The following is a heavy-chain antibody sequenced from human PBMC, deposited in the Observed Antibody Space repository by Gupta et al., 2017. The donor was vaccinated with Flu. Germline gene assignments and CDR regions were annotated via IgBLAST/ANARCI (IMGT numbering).Heavy chain of an antibody. V-gene: IGHV3-9*01. CDR2: ITWNSDTI. D-gene: IGHD2-15*01. CDR1: GLNFXDYA. CDR3: VKDRGYTWDAIDF. J-gene: IGHJ3*01. Sequence: EVQLVESGGGLVQPGRSLRLSCAASGLNFXDYAMHWVRQAPGKGLDWFSGITWNSDTIGYADSVKGRFTLSRDTAKNSLYLQMNSLRPEDTALYYCVKDRGYTWDAIDFWGQGTMVTVSS.